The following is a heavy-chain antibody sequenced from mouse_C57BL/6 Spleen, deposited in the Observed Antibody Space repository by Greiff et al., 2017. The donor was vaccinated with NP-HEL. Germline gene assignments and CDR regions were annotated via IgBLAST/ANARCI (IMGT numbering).Heavy chain of an antibody. J-gene: IGHJ4*01. V-gene: IGHV1-18*01. CDR3: ARSTVVTMDY. Sequence: EVKLVESGPELVKPGASVKIPCKASGYTFTDYNMDWVKQSHGKSLEWIGDINPNNGGTIYNQKFKGKATLTVDKSSSTAYMELRSLTSEDTAVYYCARSTVVTMDYWGQGTSVTVSS. CDR2: INPNNGGT. D-gene: IGHD1-1*01. CDR1: GYTFTDYN.